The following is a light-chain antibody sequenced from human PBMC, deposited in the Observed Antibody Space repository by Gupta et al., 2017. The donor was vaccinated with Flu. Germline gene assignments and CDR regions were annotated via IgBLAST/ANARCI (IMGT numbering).Light chain of an antibody. CDR3: QQYYSYPPW. CDR2: AAS. CDR1: QGISSY. Sequence: AIRMTQSPSSFSASTGDRVTITCRASQGISSYLAWYQQKPGKAPKLLIYAASTLQSGVPSRFSGSGSGTDFTLTISCLQSEDFATYYCQQYYSYPPWFGQGTKVEIK. J-gene: IGKJ1*01. V-gene: IGKV1-8*01.